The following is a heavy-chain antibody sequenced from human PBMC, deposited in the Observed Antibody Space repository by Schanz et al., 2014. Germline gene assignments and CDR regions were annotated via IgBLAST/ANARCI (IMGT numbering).Heavy chain of an antibody. D-gene: IGHD3-22*01. CDR2: INPSEGGT. CDR3: AGAFDSSGYYFDY. J-gene: IGHJ4*02. CDR1: GGTFSSYS. Sequence: QVQLVQSGAEVKKPGSSVKVSCKASGGTFSSYSISWVRQAPGQGLEWVGIINPSEGGTSFPQKFKDRLTMTRDTSTSTFYMELSSLRSEDTAVYYCAGAFDSSGYYFDYWGQGTLVNVSS. V-gene: IGHV1-46*03.